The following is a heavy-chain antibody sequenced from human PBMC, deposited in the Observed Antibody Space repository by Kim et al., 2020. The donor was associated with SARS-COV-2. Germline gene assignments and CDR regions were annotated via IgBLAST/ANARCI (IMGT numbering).Heavy chain of an antibody. Sequence: ASVKVSCKASGYTFTSYGISWVRQAPGQGLEWMGWISAYNGNTNYAQKLQGRVTMTTDTSTSTAYMELRSLRSDDTAVYYCARDRRSSWYGWFDPWGQGTLVTVSS. CDR2: ISAYNGNT. J-gene: IGHJ5*02. CDR1: GYTFTSYG. D-gene: IGHD6-13*01. CDR3: ARDRRSSWYGWFDP. V-gene: IGHV1-18*01.